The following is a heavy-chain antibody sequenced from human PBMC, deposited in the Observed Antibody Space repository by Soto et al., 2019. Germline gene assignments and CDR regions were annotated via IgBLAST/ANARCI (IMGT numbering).Heavy chain of an antibody. CDR3: AHRNIAAAANYYFDY. CDR1: GFSLSTSGVG. V-gene: IGHV2-5*01. D-gene: IGHD6-13*01. J-gene: IGHJ4*02. Sequence: SGPTLVNPTQTLTLTCTFSGFSLSTSGVGVGWIRQPPGKALEWLALIYWNDDKRYSPSLKSRLTITKDTSKNQVVLTMTNMDPVDTATYYCAHRNIAAAANYYFDYRGQRTPVTVSS. CDR2: IYWNDDK.